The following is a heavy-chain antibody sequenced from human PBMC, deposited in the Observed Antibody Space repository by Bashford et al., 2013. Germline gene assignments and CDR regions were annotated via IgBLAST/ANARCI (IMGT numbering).Heavy chain of an antibody. CDR1: GFTFSTYA. V-gene: IGHV3-23*01. CDR2: VIRSGTGT. Sequence: GSLRLSCAASGFTFSTYAMNWVRQAPGKGLEWVSSVIRSGTGTYYTDSVKGRFTISRDNSRSTLYLQMNSLRAEDTAIYYCGRDHCSRDNCITGIDYWGQGTLVTVSS. CDR3: GRDHCSRDNCITGIDY. D-gene: IGHD2-15*01. J-gene: IGHJ4*02.